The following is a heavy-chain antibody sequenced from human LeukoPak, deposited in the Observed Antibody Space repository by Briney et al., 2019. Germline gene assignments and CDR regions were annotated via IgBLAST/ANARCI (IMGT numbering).Heavy chain of an antibody. Sequence: WSLRLSCAASGFTLSSYWMHWVRQAPGKGLVWVSRIQTDGSSTNYADSVKGRFTISRDDAKNTLYLQMNSLRAEDTAVYYCARDMFDWLFEDLEIGVSFDYWGQGTLVTVSP. J-gene: IGHJ4*02. CDR1: GFTLSSYW. D-gene: IGHD3-9*01. CDR3: ARDMFDWLFEDLEIGVSFDY. V-gene: IGHV3-74*01. CDR2: IQTDGSST.